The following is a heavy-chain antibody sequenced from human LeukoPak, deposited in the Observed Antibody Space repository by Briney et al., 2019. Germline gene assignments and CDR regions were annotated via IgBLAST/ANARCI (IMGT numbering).Heavy chain of an antibody. CDR1: GFTLSSYG. J-gene: IGHJ4*02. CDR2: ISYDGSNK. D-gene: IGHD3-22*01. Sequence: GSLRLSCAASGFTLSSYGMHWVRQAPGKGLEWVAVISYDGSNKYYADSVKGRFTISRDNSKNTLYLQMNSLRAEDTAVYYCAKDRQTYYDSSGSDYWGQGTLVTVSS. V-gene: IGHV3-30*18. CDR3: AKDRQTYYDSSGSDY.